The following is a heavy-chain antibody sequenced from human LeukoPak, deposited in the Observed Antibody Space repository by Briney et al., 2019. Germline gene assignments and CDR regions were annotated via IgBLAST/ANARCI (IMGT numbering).Heavy chain of an antibody. V-gene: IGHV4-39*07. Sequence: SETLSLTCTVSGGSISSSSYYWGWIRQPPGKGLEWIGSIYYSGSTYYNPSLKSRVTISVDTSKNQFSLKLSSVTAADTAVYYCARESRQWLPSSHRVIWGQGTMVTVSS. D-gene: IGHD6-19*01. J-gene: IGHJ3*02. CDR2: IYYSGST. CDR1: GGSISSSSYY. CDR3: ARESRQWLPSSHRVI.